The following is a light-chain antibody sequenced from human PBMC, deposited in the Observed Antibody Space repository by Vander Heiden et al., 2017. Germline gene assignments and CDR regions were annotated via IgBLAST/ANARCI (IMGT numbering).Light chain of an antibody. CDR3: QQSHSASPFT. CDR2: AAS. Sequence: DIQMTQSPSSLSASVGDRVTITCRASQSISSSLNWYQQKPGKAPKLLIYAASRLQSGVPSRFSGSGSGTDFTLTISSLQPDDFATYSCQQSHSASPFTFGHGTTVYIK. CDR1: QSISSS. V-gene: IGKV1-39*01. J-gene: IGKJ3*01.